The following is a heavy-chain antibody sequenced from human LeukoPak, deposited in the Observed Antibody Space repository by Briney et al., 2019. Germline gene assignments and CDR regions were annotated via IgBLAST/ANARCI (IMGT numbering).Heavy chain of an antibody. D-gene: IGHD2-15*01. J-gene: IGHJ4*02. CDR3: AKGVVVAETVVRYFDY. CDR2: ISGSGYSI. Sequence: PGGSLRLSCAASGFTFSSYAMSWVRQAPGKGLEWVSAISGSGYSIYYADSVKGRFTISRDNSKNTLNLQMNSLRAEDTAVYYCAKGVVVAETVVRYFDYWGQGTLVTVSS. CDR1: GFTFSSYA. V-gene: IGHV3-23*01.